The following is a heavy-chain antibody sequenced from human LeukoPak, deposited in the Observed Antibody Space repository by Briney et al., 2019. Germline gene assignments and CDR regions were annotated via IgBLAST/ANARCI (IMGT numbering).Heavy chain of an antibody. CDR2: MNPKSGAT. Sequence: ASLRVSCKASGYNLMDHALHWVRQAPGQGLEWMGWMNPKSGATDYARKFQGRVTMTRDTSISTAYMELTRLRSDDTAVYFCARGSDYDDYFYMDFWGKGTTVTVSS. J-gene: IGHJ6*03. CDR3: ARGSDYDDYFYMDF. V-gene: IGHV1-2*02. CDR1: GYNLMDHA.